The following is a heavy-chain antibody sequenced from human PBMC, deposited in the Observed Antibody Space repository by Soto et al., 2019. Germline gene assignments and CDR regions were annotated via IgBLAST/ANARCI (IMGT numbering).Heavy chain of an antibody. D-gene: IGHD5-18*01. CDR3: AGGYSYGRSFDY. V-gene: IGHV4-4*02. J-gene: IGHJ4*02. CDR1: GGSISSSNW. CDR2: IYHSGST. Sequence: QVQLQESGPGLVKPSGTLSLTCAVSGGSISSSNWFSWVRQPPGKGLECVGEIYHSGSTNYNPSLKSRGTIAVDKSKHQFSLKLSSVTAADTAVYYGAGGYSYGRSFDYWGQGTLVTVSS.